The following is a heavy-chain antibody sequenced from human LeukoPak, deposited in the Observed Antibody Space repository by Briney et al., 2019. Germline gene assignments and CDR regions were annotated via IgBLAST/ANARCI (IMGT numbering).Heavy chain of an antibody. V-gene: IGHV4-34*01. CDR2: INHSGST. Sequence: SETLSLTCAVYGGSFSGDYWSWIRQSPGKGLEWIGEINHSGSTNYNPSLKSRVTISVDTSKNQFSLTLSSVTAADTAVYYCARGQKYRNGYTVTELGSGYFDYWGQGTLVTVSS. J-gene: IGHJ4*02. CDR3: ARGQKYRNGYTVTELGSGYFDY. D-gene: IGHD5-18*01. CDR1: GGSFSGDY.